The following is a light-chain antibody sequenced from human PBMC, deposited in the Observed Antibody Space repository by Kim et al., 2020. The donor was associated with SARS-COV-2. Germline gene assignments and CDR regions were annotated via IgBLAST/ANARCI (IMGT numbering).Light chain of an antibody. CDR3: AAWDDSLNGPV. CDR1: SSNIGNNA. Sequence: QLVLTQPPSVSEAPRQRVTISCSGSSSNIGNNAVNWYQQHPGKAPKLLIYYDDLLPSGVSDRFSGSKSGTSASLAISGLQSEDEADYYCAAWDDSLNGPVFGGGTQLTVL. J-gene: IGLJ2*01. V-gene: IGLV1-36*01. CDR2: YDD.